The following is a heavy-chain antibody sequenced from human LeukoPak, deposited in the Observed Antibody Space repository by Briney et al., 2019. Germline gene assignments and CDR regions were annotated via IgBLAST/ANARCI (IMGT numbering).Heavy chain of an antibody. CDR1: GFTFSSYS. Sequence: GGSLRLSCAASGFTFSSYSMNWVRQAPGKGLEWVSSISSSSSYIYYADSVKGRFTISRDNAKNSLYLQMNSLRAEDTALYYCAKEGVSGSIAAAGTGVYFDYWGQGTLVTVSS. D-gene: IGHD6-13*01. CDR2: ISSSSSYI. J-gene: IGHJ4*02. V-gene: IGHV3-21*04. CDR3: AKEGVSGSIAAAGTGVYFDY.